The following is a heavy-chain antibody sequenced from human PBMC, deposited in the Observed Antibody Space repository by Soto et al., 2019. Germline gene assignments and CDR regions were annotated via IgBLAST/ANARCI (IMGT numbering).Heavy chain of an antibody. Sequence: GSLRLSCAASGFTFDDYGMSWVRQAPGKGLEWVSGINWNGGSTGYADSVKGRFTISRDNAKNSLYLQMNSLRAEDTALYYCASCIVGTTTYGMDSWGQETTVTVSS. CDR3: ASCIVGTTTYGMDS. D-gene: IGHD1-26*01. V-gene: IGHV3-20*04. CDR2: INWNGGST. J-gene: IGHJ6*02. CDR1: GFTFDDYG.